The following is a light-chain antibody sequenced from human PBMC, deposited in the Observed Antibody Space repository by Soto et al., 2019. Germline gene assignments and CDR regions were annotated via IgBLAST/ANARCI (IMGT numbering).Light chain of an antibody. CDR3: SSYTSSSTLV. V-gene: IGLV2-14*01. CDR2: DVS. Sequence: QSALTQPASVSGSPGQSLTISCTGTSSVVGGYNYVSWYQQHPGKAPKLMIYDVSNRPSGVSNRFSGSKSGNTASLTISGLQAEDEADYYCSSYTSSSTLVFGTGTKVTV. J-gene: IGLJ1*01. CDR1: SSVVGGYNY.